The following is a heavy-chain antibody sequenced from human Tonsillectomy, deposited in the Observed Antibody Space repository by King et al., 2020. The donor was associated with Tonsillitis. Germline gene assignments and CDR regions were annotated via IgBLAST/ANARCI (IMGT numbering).Heavy chain of an antibody. J-gene: IGHJ6*02. V-gene: IGHV3-11*01. D-gene: IGHD3-3*01. CDR2: ISSSGSTI. CDR1: GFTFSDYY. Sequence: HVQLVESGGGLVKPGGSLRLSCAASGFTFSDYYMSWIRQAPGKGLEWVSYISSSGSTIYYADSVKGRFTISRDNAKNSLYLQMNSLRAEDTAVYYCARFYDFWSGYFADYYYYGMDVWGQGTTVTVSS. CDR3: ARFYDFWSGYFADYYYYGMDV.